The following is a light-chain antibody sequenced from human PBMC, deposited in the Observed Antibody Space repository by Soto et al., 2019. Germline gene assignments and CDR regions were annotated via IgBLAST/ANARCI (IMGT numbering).Light chain of an antibody. V-gene: IGKV3-15*01. Sequence: EIVMTQSPATLSVSPGERATLSCRASQSVSSPLAWYQQIPGQAPRLLIYGTSTRATGIPARFSGSGSGTEFTLTISSLQSEDFAFYYCQQYYQWPLTFGGGTKVEVK. CDR1: QSVSSP. J-gene: IGKJ4*01. CDR3: QQYYQWPLT. CDR2: GTS.